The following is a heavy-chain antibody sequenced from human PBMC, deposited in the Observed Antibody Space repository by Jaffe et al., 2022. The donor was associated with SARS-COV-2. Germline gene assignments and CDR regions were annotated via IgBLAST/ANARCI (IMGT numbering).Heavy chain of an antibody. J-gene: IGHJ4*02. V-gene: IGHV3-73*02. Sequence: EVQLVESGGGLVQPGGSLKLSCTASGFTFSGSSLHWVRQASGKGLEWVGRIRSKVNNYATAYAGSVKGRFSISRDDSKNTAYLQMNSLRTEDTAVYYCTTSVAGTPNSDYWGQGTLVTVSS. CDR1: GFTFSGSS. CDR3: TTSVAGTPNSDY. CDR2: IRSKVNNYAT. D-gene: IGHD2-15*01.